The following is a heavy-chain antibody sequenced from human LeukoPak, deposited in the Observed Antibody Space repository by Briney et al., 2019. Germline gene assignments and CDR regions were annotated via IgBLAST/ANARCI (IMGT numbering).Heavy chain of an antibody. CDR1: GLIFSSYS. J-gene: IGHJ4*02. CDR3: ARGLSYADY. D-gene: IGHD5-18*01. Sequence: GGSLRLSCAASGLIFSSYSMNWVRQAPGKGLEWVSSISSVGSYIYYADSVKGRFTISRDNAKNSLYLQMNGLRAEDTAVYYCARGLSYADYWGQGTLVTVSS. CDR2: ISSVGSYI. V-gene: IGHV3-21*01.